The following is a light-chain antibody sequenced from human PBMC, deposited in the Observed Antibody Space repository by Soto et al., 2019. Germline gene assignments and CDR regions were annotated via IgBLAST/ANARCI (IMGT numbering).Light chain of an antibody. Sequence: DIVVTQSPLSLPVTAGEPASISCRSSQSLLHSDGYNYLAWYLQKPGQSPQLLIYLGSSRASGVPDRFSGSGSGTDFTLKISTVEAEDVGFYYCLQTLQTPPWTYVPGTKVDIK. CDR2: LGS. CDR3: LQTLQTPPWT. V-gene: IGKV2-28*01. J-gene: IGKJ1*01. CDR1: QSLLHSDGYNY.